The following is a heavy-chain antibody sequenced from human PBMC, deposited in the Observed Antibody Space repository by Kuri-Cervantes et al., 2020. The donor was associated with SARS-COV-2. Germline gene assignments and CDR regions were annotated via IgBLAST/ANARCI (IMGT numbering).Heavy chain of an antibody. Sequence: GSLRLSCTASGGSISSSSYYWGWIRQPPGKGLEWIGSIYYSGSTYYNPSLKSRVTISVDTSKNQFSLKLSSVTAADTAVYYCARVGAVVPAATYYFDYWGQGTLVTVSS. D-gene: IGHD2-2*01. V-gene: IGHV4-39*07. J-gene: IGHJ4*02. CDR1: GGSISSSSYY. CDR3: ARVGAVVPAATYYFDY. CDR2: IYYSGST.